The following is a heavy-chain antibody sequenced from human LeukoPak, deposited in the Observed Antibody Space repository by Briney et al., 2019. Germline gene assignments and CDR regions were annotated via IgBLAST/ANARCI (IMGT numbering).Heavy chain of an antibody. Sequence: GGSLRLSCTASGFTFSSYAMTWVRQAPGKGLEWVSAISGIGGSTYYADSVKGRFTISRDNSKNTLYLQMNSLRAEGKAVYYCAKPLPEPGHSYAYVPPDYWGHGTLVSVSS. CDR1: GFTFSSYA. D-gene: IGHD5-18*01. J-gene: IGHJ4*01. V-gene: IGHV3-23*01. CDR3: AKPLPEPGHSYAYVPPDY. CDR2: ISGIGGST.